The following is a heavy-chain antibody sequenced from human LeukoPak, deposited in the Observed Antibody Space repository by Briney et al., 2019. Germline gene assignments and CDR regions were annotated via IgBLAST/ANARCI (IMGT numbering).Heavy chain of an antibody. Sequence: PGGSLRLSCVASGHTFSSYWMSWVRQAPGKGLEWVANIKQDGSEKYYVDSVKGRFTISRDNAKNSLYLQMNSLRAEDTAVYYCARNRSLAYWGQGTLVTVPS. V-gene: IGHV3-7*01. D-gene: IGHD3-3*02. CDR1: GHTFSSYW. CDR3: ARNRSLAY. J-gene: IGHJ4*02. CDR2: IKQDGSEK.